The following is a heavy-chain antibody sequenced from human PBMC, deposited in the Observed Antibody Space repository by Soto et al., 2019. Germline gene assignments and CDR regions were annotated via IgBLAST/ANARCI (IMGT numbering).Heavy chain of an antibody. CDR3: ARTKLWPLYYYYVMDV. CDR1: GGSFSGYY. V-gene: IGHV4-34*01. J-gene: IGHJ6*02. Sequence: SETLSLTCAVYGGSFSGYYWSWIRQPPGKGLEWIGEINHSGSTNYNPSLKSRVTISVDTSKNQFSLKLSSVTAADTAVYYCARTKLWPLYYYYVMDVWGQGTTVTVSS. CDR2: INHSGST. D-gene: IGHD5-18*01.